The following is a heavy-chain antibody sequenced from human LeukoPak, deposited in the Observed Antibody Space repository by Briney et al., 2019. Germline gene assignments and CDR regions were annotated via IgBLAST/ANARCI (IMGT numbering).Heavy chain of an antibody. CDR1: GGSISSSSYY. J-gene: IGHJ4*02. D-gene: IGHD3-10*01. Sequence: PSETLSLTCTDSGGSISSSSYYWGWIRQPPGKGLEWIGSIYYSGSTYYNPSLKSRVTISVDTSKNQFSLKLSSVTAADTAVYYCARTVRGVIDLYYFDYWGQGTLVTVSS. CDR3: ARTVRGVIDLYYFDY. CDR2: IYYSGST. V-gene: IGHV4-39*01.